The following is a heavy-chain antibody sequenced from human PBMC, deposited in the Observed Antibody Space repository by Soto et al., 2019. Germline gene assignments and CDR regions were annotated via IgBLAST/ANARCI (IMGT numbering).Heavy chain of an antibody. Sequence: GGSLRLSCAASGFTVSSNYMSWVRQAPGKGLEWVSVIYSGGSTYYADSVKGRFTISRDNSKNTLYLQMNSLRAEDTAVYYCLADIVVVVAAGYYYYMDVWGKGTTVTVSS. V-gene: IGHV3-66*01. CDR1: GFTVSSNY. CDR2: IYSGGST. J-gene: IGHJ6*03. CDR3: LADIVVVVAAGYYYYMDV. D-gene: IGHD2-15*01.